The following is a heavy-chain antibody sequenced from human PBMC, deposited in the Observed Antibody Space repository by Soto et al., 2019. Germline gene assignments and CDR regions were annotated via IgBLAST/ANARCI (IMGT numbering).Heavy chain of an antibody. J-gene: IGHJ4*02. CDR3: AIDYNDFWSGHFYS. CDR1: GFTFSDYS. CDR2: ISSSSFTI. V-gene: IGHV3-48*01. Sequence: PGGSLRLSCAASGFTFSDYSMNWVRQAPGRGLEWVSYISSSSFTIHYADSVEGRFAISRDNAKNSLYLQMNSLRAEDTAVYYCAIDYNDFWSGHFYSWGQRALVTVSS. D-gene: IGHD3-3*01.